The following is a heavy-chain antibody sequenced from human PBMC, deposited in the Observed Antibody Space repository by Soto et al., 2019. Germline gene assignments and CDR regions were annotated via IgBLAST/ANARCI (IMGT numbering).Heavy chain of an antibody. D-gene: IGHD3-3*01. Sequence: SGKVSCKASGGTFSSYAISWVRQAPGQGLEWIGGIIPIFGETIYAQKNQGRVTMTEVTSTDTAYMELSSLSSEDTAVYYCATDKLRFLEWLNYWGQGTLVTVSS. CDR2: IIPIFGET. V-gene: IGHV1-69*06. CDR1: GGTFSSYA. J-gene: IGHJ4*02. CDR3: ATDKLRFLEWLNY.